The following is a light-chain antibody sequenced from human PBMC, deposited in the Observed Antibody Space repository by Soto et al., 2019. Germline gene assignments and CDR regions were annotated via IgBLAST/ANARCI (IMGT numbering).Light chain of an antibody. CDR2: SSN. CDR3: QSYDNSLSAL. V-gene: IGLV1-44*01. CDR1: SSNIGVNT. Sequence: QSVLTQAPSASGTPGQRVTFSCSGSSSNIGVNTVNWYQQLPGTAPKLLIYSSNERPSGVPDRFSGSKSGTSASLAISGLQSEDEADYYCQSYDNSLSALFGTGTKLTVL. J-gene: IGLJ1*01.